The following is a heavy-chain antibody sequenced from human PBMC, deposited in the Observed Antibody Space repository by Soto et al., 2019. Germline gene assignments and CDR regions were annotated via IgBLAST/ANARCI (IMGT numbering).Heavy chain of an antibody. CDR2: IYPGDSDT. Sequence: GESLKISCQGSGYTFTSYWIVWVRQMPGRGLEWMGSIYPGDSDTRYSPSFQGQVTISADKSISTAYLQWSSLKASDTAMYYCARAKRTYYYDSSGYEGAFDIWGQGTMVTVSS. CDR1: GYTFTSYW. V-gene: IGHV5-51*01. J-gene: IGHJ3*02. D-gene: IGHD3-22*01. CDR3: ARAKRTYYYDSSGYEGAFDI.